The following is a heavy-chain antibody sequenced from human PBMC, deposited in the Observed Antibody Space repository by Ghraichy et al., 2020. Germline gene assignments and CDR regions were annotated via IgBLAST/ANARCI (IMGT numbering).Heavy chain of an antibody. D-gene: IGHD2-2*02. J-gene: IGHJ5*02. CDR1: GGSISSSSYY. Sequence: SQTLSLTCTVSGGSISSSSYYWGWIRQPPGKGLEWIGSIYYSGSTYYNPSLKSRVTISVDTSKNQFSLKLSSVTAADTAVYYCARRIVVVPAAINWFDPWGQGTLVTVSS. V-gene: IGHV4-39*01. CDR3: ARRIVVVPAAINWFDP. CDR2: IYYSGST.